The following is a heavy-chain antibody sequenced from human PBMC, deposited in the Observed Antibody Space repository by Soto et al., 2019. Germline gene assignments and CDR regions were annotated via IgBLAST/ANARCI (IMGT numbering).Heavy chain of an antibody. CDR1: GFTFSSYS. CDR3: ARGGYYDSSGYYYGY. CDR2: ISSSSSYI. Sequence: RLSCAASGFTFSSYSMNWVRQAPGKGLEWVSSISSSSSYIYYADSVKGRFTISRDNAKNSLYLQMNSLRAEDTAVYYCARGGYYDSSGYYYGYWGQGTLVTVSS. J-gene: IGHJ4*02. V-gene: IGHV3-21*01. D-gene: IGHD3-22*01.